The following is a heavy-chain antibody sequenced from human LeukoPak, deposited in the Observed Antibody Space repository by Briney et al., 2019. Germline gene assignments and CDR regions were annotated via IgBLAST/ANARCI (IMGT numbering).Heavy chain of an antibody. D-gene: IGHD6-19*01. CDR3: AGDTIAVAGSFYMDV. J-gene: IGHJ6*03. V-gene: IGHV3-33*01. CDR2: IWYDGSNK. Sequence: PGRSLRLSCAASGFTFSSYGMHWVRQAPGKGLEWVAVIWYDGSNKYYADSVKGRFTISRDNSKNTLYLQMNSLRAEDTAVYYCAGDTIAVAGSFYMDVWGKGTTVTVSS. CDR1: GFTFSSYG.